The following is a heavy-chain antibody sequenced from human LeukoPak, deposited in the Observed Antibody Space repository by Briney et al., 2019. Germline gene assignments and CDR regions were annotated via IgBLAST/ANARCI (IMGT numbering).Heavy chain of an antibody. Sequence: PSETLTLTCAVHGGSFSGYYWSWIRQPPGKGLEWIGEINHSGSTNYKPSLKSRVTISIDTSTNQFSLKLSSVTAADTAVYYCERLVGGVIMWFDHWGQGTLVTVSS. CDR2: INHSGST. CDR3: ERLVGGVIMWFDH. D-gene: IGHD3-10*01. V-gene: IGHV4-34*01. CDR1: GGSFSGYY. J-gene: IGHJ5*02.